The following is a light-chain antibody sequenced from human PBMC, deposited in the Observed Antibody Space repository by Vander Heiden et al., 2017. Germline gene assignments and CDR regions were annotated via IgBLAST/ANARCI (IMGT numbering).Light chain of an antibody. CDR2: DAS. Sequence: DSVLTQSPATLSLSPADRVTLPCRASQSVSSYLAWYQQKPGQAPRLLIYDASNRATGIPARFSGSGSGTDFTLTISSLEPEDFAVYYCQQRRNWLWTFGRGTKVEIK. CDR3: QQRRNWLWT. J-gene: IGKJ1*01. V-gene: IGKV3-11*01. CDR1: QSVSSY.